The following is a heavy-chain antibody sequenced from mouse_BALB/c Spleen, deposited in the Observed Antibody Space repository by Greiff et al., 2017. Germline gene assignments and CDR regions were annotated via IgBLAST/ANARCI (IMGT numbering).Heavy chain of an antibody. V-gene: IGHV5-9-3*01. CDR2: ISSGGSYT. D-gene: IGHD1-1*01. Sequence: EVQRVESGGGLVKPGGSLKLSCAASGFTFSSYAMSWVRQTPENRLEWVATISSGGSYTYYPDSVKGRFTISRDNAKNTLYLQMSSLRSEDTAMYYCARQGDYGSDYAMDYWGQGTSVTVSS. J-gene: IGHJ4*01. CDR1: GFTFSSYA. CDR3: ARQGDYGSDYAMDY.